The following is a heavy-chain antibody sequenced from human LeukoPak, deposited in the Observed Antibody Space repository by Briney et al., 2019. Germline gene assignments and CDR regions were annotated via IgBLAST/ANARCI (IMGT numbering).Heavy chain of an antibody. CDR3: ARFYGDYPFYYYYYYGMDV. D-gene: IGHD4-17*01. CDR1: GGSISSYY. CDR2: IYYSGST. Sequence: SETLPLTCTVSGGSISSYYWSWIRQPPGKGLEWIGYIYYSGSTNYNPSLKSRVTISVDTSKNQFSLKLSSVTAADTAVYYCARFYGDYPFYYYYYYGMDVWGQGTTVTVSS. V-gene: IGHV4-59*01. J-gene: IGHJ6*02.